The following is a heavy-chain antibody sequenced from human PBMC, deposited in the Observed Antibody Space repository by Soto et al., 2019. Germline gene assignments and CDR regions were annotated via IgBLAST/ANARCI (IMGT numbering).Heavy chain of an antibody. CDR2: ISAYNGNT. J-gene: IGHJ6*02. CDR1: GYTFTSYG. CDR3: AREGPGYSSGWSYNGYYYGMDV. V-gene: IGHV1-18*01. Sequence: QVQLVQSGAEVKKPGASVKVSCKASGYTFTSYGISWLRQAPGQGLEWMGWISAYNGNTNYAQKLQGRVTMTTDTSTSTAYMELRSLRSDDTAVYYCAREGPGYSSGWSYNGYYYGMDVWGQGTTVTVSS. D-gene: IGHD6-19*01.